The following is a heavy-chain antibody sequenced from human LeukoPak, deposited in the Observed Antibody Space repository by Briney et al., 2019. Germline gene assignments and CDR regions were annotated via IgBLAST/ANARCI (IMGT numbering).Heavy chain of an antibody. CDR3: AKGDSATMVRGVIIY. D-gene: IGHD3-10*01. CDR1: GFTFSSYW. V-gene: IGHV3-66*01. J-gene: IGHJ4*02. CDR2: IYSGGST. Sequence: GGSLRLSCAASGFTFSSYWMHWVRQAPGKGLEWVSVIYSGGSTYYADSVKGRFTISRDNSKNTLYLQMNSLRAEDTAVYYCAKGDSATMVRGVIIYWGQGTLVTVSS.